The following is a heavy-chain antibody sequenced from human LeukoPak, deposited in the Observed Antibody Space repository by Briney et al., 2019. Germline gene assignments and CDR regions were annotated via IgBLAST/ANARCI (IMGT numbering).Heavy chain of an antibody. CDR2: ISYDGSNK. D-gene: IGHD3-9*01. CDR1: GFTFSSYG. Sequence: GGSLRLSCAASGFTFSSYGMHWVRQAPGKGLEWVAVISYDGSNKYYADSVKGRFTISRDNSKNTLYLQMNSLRAEDTAVYYCARGIQSNDWDYWGQGTLVTVSS. J-gene: IGHJ4*02. CDR3: ARGIQSNDWDY. V-gene: IGHV3-30*03.